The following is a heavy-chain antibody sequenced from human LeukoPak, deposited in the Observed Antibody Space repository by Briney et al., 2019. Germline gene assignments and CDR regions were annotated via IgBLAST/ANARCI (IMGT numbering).Heavy chain of an antibody. J-gene: IGHJ4*02. CDR2: INHSGST. D-gene: IGHD3-3*01. Sequence: SETLSLTCAVYGGSFSGYYWSWIRQPPGKGLEWIGEINHSGSTNYNPSLKSRVTISVDTSKNQFSLKLSSVTAADTAVYYCATRLRSALDYWGQGTLVTVSS. CDR1: GGSFSGYY. CDR3: ATRLRSALDY. V-gene: IGHV4-34*01.